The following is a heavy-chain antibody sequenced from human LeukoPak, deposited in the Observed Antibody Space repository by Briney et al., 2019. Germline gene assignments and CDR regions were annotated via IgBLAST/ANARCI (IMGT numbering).Heavy chain of an antibody. V-gene: IGHV4-34*01. D-gene: IGHD4-23*01. CDR1: GGSFSGYY. J-gene: IGHJ4*02. CDR3: ARVVGYGGNSPFDY. CDR2: INHSGST. Sequence: SETLSLTCAVYGGSFSGYYWSWIRQPPGKGLERIGEINHSGSTNYNPSLKSRVTISVDTSKNQFSLKLSSVTAADTAVYYCARVVGYGGNSPFDYWGQGTLVTVSS.